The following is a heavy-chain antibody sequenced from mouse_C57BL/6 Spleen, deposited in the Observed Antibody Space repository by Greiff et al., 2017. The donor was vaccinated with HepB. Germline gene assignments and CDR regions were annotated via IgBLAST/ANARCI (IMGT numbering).Heavy chain of an antibody. V-gene: IGHV1-59*01. Sequence: QVQLQQPGAELVRPGTSVKLSCKASGYTFTSYWMHWVKQRPGQGLEWIGVIDPSDSYTNYNQKFKGKATLTVDTSSSTAYMQLSSLTSEDSAVYYCASSGRLFDYWGQGTTLTVSS. CDR1: GYTFTSYW. CDR2: IDPSDSYT. CDR3: ASSGRLFDY. J-gene: IGHJ2*01. D-gene: IGHD1-3*01.